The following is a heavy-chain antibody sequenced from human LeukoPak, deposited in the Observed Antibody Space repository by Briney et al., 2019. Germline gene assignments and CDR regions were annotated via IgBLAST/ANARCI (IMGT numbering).Heavy chain of an antibody. CDR1: GFTFSSYS. D-gene: IGHD1-14*01. J-gene: IGHJ3*02. V-gene: IGHV3-48*04. CDR2: ISSSGSTI. Sequence: GGSLRLSCAASGFTFSSYSMNWVRQAPGKGLEWVSYISSSGSTIYYADSVKGRFTISRDNAKNSLYLQMNSLRAEDTAVYYCARGGNRDAFDIWGQGTMVTVSS. CDR3: ARGGNRDAFDI.